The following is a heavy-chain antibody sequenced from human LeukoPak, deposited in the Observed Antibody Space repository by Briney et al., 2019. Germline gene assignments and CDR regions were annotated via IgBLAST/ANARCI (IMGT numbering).Heavy chain of an antibody. CDR3: ARLTKGRYFDYIFDF. J-gene: IGHJ4*02. Sequence: PSETLSLTCTVSGFSVSDPLSYWGWVRQPPGKGLEWIAEINFIGRTSYNSPLNSRVTMSVDTSKNQFSLKMTSLTAADTAVYFCARLTKGRYFDYIFDFWGKGILVTVSS. V-gene: IGHV4-39*01. CDR1: GFSVSDPLSY. CDR2: INFIGRT. D-gene: IGHD3-9*01.